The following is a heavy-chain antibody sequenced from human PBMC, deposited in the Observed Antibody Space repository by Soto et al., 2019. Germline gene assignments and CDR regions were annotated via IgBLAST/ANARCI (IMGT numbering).Heavy chain of an antibody. Sequence: PGGSLRLSCAASGFTFSSYAMHWVRQAPGKGLEYVSAISSNGGSTYYANSVKGRFTISRDNSKNTLYLQMGSLRAEDMFVYYCARQGGAVSSYYFDYWGQGTLVTVSS. J-gene: IGHJ4*02. V-gene: IGHV3-64*01. D-gene: IGHD2-8*01. CDR1: GFTFSSYA. CDR3: ARQGGAVSSYYFDY. CDR2: ISSNGGST.